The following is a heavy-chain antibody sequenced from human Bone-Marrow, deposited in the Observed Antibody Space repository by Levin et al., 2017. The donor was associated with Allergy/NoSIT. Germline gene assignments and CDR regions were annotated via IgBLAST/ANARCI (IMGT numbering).Heavy chain of an antibody. J-gene: IGHJ4*02. CDR2: ITSNGRGT. CDR1: EFTFSSYA. Sequence: GGSLRLSCEASEFTFSSYAMNWVRQAPGKGLEWVSTITSNGRGTYYANSVKGRFTISRDTSKNTVYLEMKSLRAEDTAVYYCARTVVRFFSDIWGLGTLVTVSS. D-gene: IGHD3-10*01. CDR3: ARTVVRFFSDI. V-gene: IGHV3-23*01.